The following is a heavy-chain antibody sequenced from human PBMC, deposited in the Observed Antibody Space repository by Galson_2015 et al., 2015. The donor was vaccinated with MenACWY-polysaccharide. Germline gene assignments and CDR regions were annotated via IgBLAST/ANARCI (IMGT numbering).Heavy chain of an antibody. CDR3: AREGSRIVFHAFDT. CDR2: VQYDGTNK. D-gene: IGHD2-15*01. V-gene: IGHV3-33*05. CDR1: GIRFSGSG. J-gene: IGHJ3*02. Sequence: LRLSCAASGIRFSGSGMHWVRQAPGKGLEWVAVVQYDGTNKVYADSVKGRFTISRDNSRNTLYLEMNSLRAEDTAVYYCAREGSRIVFHAFDTRGQGTMVTVSS.